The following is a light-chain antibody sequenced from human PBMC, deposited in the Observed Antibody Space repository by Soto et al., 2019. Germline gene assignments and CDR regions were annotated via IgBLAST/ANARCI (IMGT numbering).Light chain of an antibody. CDR1: QSVSNNY. CDR2: GAS. J-gene: IGKJ5*01. Sequence: EIVLTQPPGTLSLSPGERATLSCRASQSVSNNYLAWYQQKPGQAPRLLIYGASNRATGIPDRFSGSGSGTDFTLTISRLEPEDSAVYYCQQYGTLITFGQGTRLEIK. V-gene: IGKV3-20*01. CDR3: QQYGTLIT.